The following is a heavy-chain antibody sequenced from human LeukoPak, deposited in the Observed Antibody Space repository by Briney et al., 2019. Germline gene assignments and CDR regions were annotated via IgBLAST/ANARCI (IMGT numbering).Heavy chain of an antibody. CDR1: GFSVTTTDMR. CDR2: IDWDDDK. V-gene: IGHV2-70*04. D-gene: IGHD2-8*01. Sequence: SGPTLLNPRETLTLTCSVSGFSVTTTDMRLNWVRQPPGKALEWLARIDWDDDKFYSTSLRHRLNISKDTSKNQVVLTLTDVDDVDTASYYCAGSVMYGVMDVWGNGTTVTVSS. J-gene: IGHJ6*03. CDR3: AGSVMYGVMDV.